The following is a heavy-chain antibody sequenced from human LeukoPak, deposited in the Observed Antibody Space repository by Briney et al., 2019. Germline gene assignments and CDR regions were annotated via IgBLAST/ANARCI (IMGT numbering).Heavy chain of an antibody. CDR1: GFTFTSSA. J-gene: IGHJ3*02. Sequence: TSVKVSCKASGFTFTSSAVQWVRQARGQRLEWIGCIVVGSGNTNYAQKFQERVTITRDMSTSTAYMELSSLRSEDTAVYYCAADGRDYGDYVVAFDIWGQGTMVTVSS. CDR3: AADGRDYGDYVVAFDI. D-gene: IGHD4-17*01. CDR2: IVVGSGNT. V-gene: IGHV1-58*01.